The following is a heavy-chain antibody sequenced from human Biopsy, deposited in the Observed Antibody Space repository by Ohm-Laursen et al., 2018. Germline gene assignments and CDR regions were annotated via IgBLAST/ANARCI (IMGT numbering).Heavy chain of an antibody. Sequence: TLSLTCIVSGDSIFGGGYYWTWIRQHPEKGLEWLGYIFFSGDTHYNPSLRSRVDISSDMSKNKFYLRLYSVTAADTAVYYCARAKTQDRSFPDWYFDLWGRGTLVTVSS. D-gene: IGHD3-22*01. V-gene: IGHV4-31*03. CDR1: GDSIFGGGYY. CDR2: IFFSGDT. CDR3: ARAKTQDRSFPDWYFDL. J-gene: IGHJ2*01.